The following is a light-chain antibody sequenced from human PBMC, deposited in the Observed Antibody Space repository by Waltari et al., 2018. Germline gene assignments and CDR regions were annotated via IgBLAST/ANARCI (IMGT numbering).Light chain of an antibody. J-gene: IGKJ1*01. CDR2: GAS. Sequence: QMTRSPSSFSASVGDRVTITSRASHSIIRDVNWYPQKPGKPPKLLIYGASNLQSGGPPRFRGSESGTDLTLTISRMQPEEFATDYRQHSYSSPWTSEQGTKVEMK. V-gene: IGKV1-39*01. CDR3: QHSYSSPWT. CDR1: HSIIRD.